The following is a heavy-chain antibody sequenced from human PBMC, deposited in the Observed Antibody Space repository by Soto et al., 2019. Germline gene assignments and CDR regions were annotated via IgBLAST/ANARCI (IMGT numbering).Heavy chain of an antibody. V-gene: IGHV4-59*01. CDR2: IYYSGST. Sequence: PSETLSLTCTVSGGSISSYYWSWIRQPPGKGLEWIGYIYYSGSTNYNPSLKSRVTISVDTSKNQFSLKLSAVTAADTAVYYCASGGGVSSGYYYGMDVWGQGTTFT. CDR3: ASGGGVSSGYYYGMDV. D-gene: IGHD3-22*01. CDR1: GGSISSYY. J-gene: IGHJ6*02.